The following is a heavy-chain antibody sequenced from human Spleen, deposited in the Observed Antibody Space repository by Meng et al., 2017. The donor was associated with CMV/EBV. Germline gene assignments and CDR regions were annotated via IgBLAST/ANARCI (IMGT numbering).Heavy chain of an antibody. CDR3: ARTPKSFRPNCSGGSCYPLNY. CDR2: INTNTGNP. J-gene: IGHJ4*02. CDR1: TSYA. V-gene: IGHV7-4-1*02. Sequence: TSYAMNWVRQAPGQGLEWMGWINTNTGNPTYAQGFTGRFVFSLDTSVSTAYLQISSLKAEDTAVYYCARTPKSFRPNCSGGSCYPLNYWGQGTLVTVSS. D-gene: IGHD2-15*01.